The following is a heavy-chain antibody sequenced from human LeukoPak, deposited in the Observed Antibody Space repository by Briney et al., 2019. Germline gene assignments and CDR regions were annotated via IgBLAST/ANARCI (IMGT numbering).Heavy chain of an antibody. Sequence: GGSLRLSCAASGFTFSDYYMSWIRQAPGKGLEWVSYISSSGSTIYYADSVKGRFTISRDNSKNTLYLQMNSLRAEDTAVYYCAVGGYSSSSVPFDYWGQGTLVTVSS. CDR1: GFTFSDYY. J-gene: IGHJ4*02. CDR2: ISSSGSTI. V-gene: IGHV3-11*04. D-gene: IGHD6-6*01. CDR3: AVGGYSSSSVPFDY.